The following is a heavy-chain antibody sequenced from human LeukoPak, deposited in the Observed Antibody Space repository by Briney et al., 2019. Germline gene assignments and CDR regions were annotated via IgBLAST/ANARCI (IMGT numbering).Heavy chain of an antibody. CDR3: ARDRTDYDILTGYYRGGFDY. Sequence: ASVKVSCKASGYTFTSYGISWVRQAPGQGLEWMGWISAYNGNTNYAQKLQGRVTMTTDTSTSTAYMELRSLRSDDTAVYYCARDRTDYDILTGYYRGGFDYWGQGTLVTVSS. J-gene: IGHJ4*02. D-gene: IGHD3-9*01. V-gene: IGHV1-18*01. CDR1: GYTFTSYG. CDR2: ISAYNGNT.